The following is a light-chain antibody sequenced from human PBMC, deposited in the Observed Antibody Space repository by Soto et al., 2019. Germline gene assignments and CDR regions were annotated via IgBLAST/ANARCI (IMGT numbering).Light chain of an antibody. CDR2: GAS. CDR1: QSVSSSY. J-gene: IGKJ3*01. V-gene: IGKV3D-7*01. CDR3: QQYNNWPPET. Sequence: GEIVTLSYMASQSVSSSYLTWYQQKPGQAPRLLIYGASTRATSIPARLSGSGSGTDFTLTISSLQPEDFAVYYCQQYNNWPPETFGPGTKVDI.